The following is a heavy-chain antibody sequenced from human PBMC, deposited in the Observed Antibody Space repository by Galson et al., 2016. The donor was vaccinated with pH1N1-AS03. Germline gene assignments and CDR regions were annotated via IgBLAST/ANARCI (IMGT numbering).Heavy chain of an antibody. D-gene: IGHD3-10*01. CDR1: GYVFGSYR. J-gene: IGHJ4*02. Sequence: SVKVSCKASGYVFGSYRISWVRQAPGQGLEWMGWISVYNGNTNHAQNLQGRVTMSTDTSTTTAYMELRSLTSDDTAVYYCARQSMVHYFDYWGQGTRVTVSS. CDR2: ISVYNGNT. CDR3: ARQSMVHYFDY. V-gene: IGHV1-18*01.